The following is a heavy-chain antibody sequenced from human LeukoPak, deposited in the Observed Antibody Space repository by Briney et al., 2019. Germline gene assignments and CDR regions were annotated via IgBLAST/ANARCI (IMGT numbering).Heavy chain of an antibody. V-gene: IGHV3-7*01. CDR3: AREQYSSSESEFDY. D-gene: IGHD6-6*01. Sequence: SGGSLRLSCAASGFTFSSYWMSWVRQAPGKGLEWVANIKQDGSEKYYVDSVKGRFTISRDNAKNSLYLQVNSLRAEDTAVYYCAREQYSSSESEFDYWGQGTLVTVSS. CDR2: IKQDGSEK. J-gene: IGHJ4*02. CDR1: GFTFSSYW.